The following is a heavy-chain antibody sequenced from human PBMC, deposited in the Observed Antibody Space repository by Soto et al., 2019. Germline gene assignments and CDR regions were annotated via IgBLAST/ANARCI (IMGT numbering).Heavy chain of an antibody. J-gene: IGHJ4*02. D-gene: IGHD6-13*01. Sequence: ASVKVSCKASGYTFTGYYMHWVRQAPGQGLEWMGWINPNSGGTNYAQKFQGWVTMTRDTSISTAYMELSRLRSDDTAVYYCASSIAAASTLDYWGQGTLVTVSS. CDR2: INPNSGGT. CDR3: ASSIAAASTLDY. V-gene: IGHV1-2*04. CDR1: GYTFTGYY.